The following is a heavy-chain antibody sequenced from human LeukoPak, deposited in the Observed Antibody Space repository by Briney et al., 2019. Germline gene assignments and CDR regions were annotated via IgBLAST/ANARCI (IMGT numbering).Heavy chain of an antibody. Sequence: GGSLRLSCAASGFTFSSYSMNWVRQAPGKGLEWVSYISSSSSTIYYADSVKGRFTISRDNAKSSLYLQMNSLRDEDTAVYYCASTASYYDFWSGYDNFDYWGQGTLVTVSS. CDR2: ISSSSSTI. D-gene: IGHD3-3*01. CDR3: ASTASYYDFWSGYDNFDY. V-gene: IGHV3-48*02. J-gene: IGHJ4*02. CDR1: GFTFSSYS.